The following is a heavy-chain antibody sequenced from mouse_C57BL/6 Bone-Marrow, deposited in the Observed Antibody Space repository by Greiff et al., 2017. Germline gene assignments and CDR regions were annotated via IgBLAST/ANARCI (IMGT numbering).Heavy chain of an antibody. CDR2: FHPYNDDT. CDR1: GYTFTTYP. J-gene: IGHJ2*01. Sequence: VKLQESGAELVKPGASVQMSCKASGYTFTTYPIEWMKQNHGKSLEWIGNFHPYNDDTKYNEKFKGKATLTEEKSSSTVYLELSRLTSDDSAVYYCARGGNYGGDYLDYWGQGTTLTVSS. V-gene: IGHV1-47*01. CDR3: ARGGNYGGDYLDY. D-gene: IGHD2-1*01.